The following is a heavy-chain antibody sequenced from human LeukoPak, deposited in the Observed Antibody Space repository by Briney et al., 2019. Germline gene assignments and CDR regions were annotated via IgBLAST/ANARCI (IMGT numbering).Heavy chain of an antibody. CDR2: ISYSGGT. D-gene: IGHD2-8*02. V-gene: IGHV4-59*08. CDR1: GGSISNYY. J-gene: IGHJ5*02. Sequence: PSETLSLTCTVSGGSISNYYWNWIRQPPGKGLEWVGHISYSGGTKYNPSLQSRVTISIDTSKNQFSLNLSSVTAADTAVYYCARRVIMSATGVPDTWLDHWGQGILVTVSS. CDR3: ARRVIMSATGVPDTWLDH.